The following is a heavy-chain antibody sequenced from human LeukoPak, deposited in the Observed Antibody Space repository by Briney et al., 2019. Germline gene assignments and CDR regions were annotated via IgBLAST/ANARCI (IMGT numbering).Heavy chain of an antibody. Sequence: GGSLRLSCAASGFTVSSNYMSWVRQAPGKGLEWVSVIYSGGSTYYADSVKGRFTISRDNSKNTLYLQMNSLRAEDTAVYYCARDRFGLYCSGGSCPAGMDVWGQGTTVTVSS. CDR3: ARDRFGLYCSGGSCPAGMDV. CDR2: IYSGGST. CDR1: GFTVSSNY. D-gene: IGHD2-15*01. J-gene: IGHJ6*02. V-gene: IGHV3-66*01.